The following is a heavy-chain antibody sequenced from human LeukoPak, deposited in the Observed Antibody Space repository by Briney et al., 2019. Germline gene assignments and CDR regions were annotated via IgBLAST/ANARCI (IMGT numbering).Heavy chain of an antibody. CDR1: GFTVSSNY. CDR3: ARAPSSSCHPSDAFDI. D-gene: IGHD6-13*01. V-gene: IGHV3-66*01. CDR2: IYSCGST. Sequence: GGSLRLSCAASGFTVSSNYTSWVRQAPGKGLEWVSVIYSCGSTYYADSVKGRFTISRDNSKNTLYLQMNSLRAEDTAVYYCARAPSSSCHPSDAFDIWGQGTMVTVSS. J-gene: IGHJ3*02.